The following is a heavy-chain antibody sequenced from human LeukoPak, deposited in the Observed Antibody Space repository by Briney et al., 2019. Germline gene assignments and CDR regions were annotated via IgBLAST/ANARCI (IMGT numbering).Heavy chain of an antibody. CDR1: GGSISSTGYY. CDR2: INYSGNT. D-gene: IGHD6-13*01. J-gene: IGHJ4*02. CDR3: ARHVAYSSRFDY. Sequence: SGTLSLTCTVSGGSISSTGYYWGWIRQPPGKGLDWIGYINYSGNTYCNPSLKSRVIISVDTSKKQFFLKLNSVTAADTALYYCARHVAYSSRFDYWGQGTLVTVPS. V-gene: IGHV4-39*01.